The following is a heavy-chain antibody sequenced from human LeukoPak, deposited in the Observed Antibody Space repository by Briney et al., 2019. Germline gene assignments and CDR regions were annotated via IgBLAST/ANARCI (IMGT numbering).Heavy chain of an antibody. Sequence: PGGSLRLSCAASGLTFSMYWMSWVRQAPGRGLEWVANIKPDGSQKYYVDSVKGRFTISRDNAQNSLYLQMNSLRVEDTAFYYCARGGKFLRSGPDYWGQGTLVIVSS. D-gene: IGHD3-3*01. CDR1: GLTFSMYW. CDR2: IKPDGSQK. V-gene: IGHV3-7*03. J-gene: IGHJ4*02. CDR3: ARGGKFLRSGPDY.